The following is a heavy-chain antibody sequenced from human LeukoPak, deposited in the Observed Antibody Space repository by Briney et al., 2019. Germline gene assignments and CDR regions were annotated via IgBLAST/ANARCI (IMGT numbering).Heavy chain of an antibody. CDR3: ARLGSTAAAGTSGDY. V-gene: IGHV1-2*02. J-gene: IGHJ4*02. D-gene: IGHD6-13*01. Sequence: GASVKVSCKASGYTFTGYYMHWVRQAPGQGLEWMGWINPNSGGTNYAQKFQGRVTMTRDTSISTAYMELSRLRSDDTAVYYCARLGSTAAAGTSGDYWGQGTLVTVFS. CDR2: INPNSGGT. CDR1: GYTFTGYY.